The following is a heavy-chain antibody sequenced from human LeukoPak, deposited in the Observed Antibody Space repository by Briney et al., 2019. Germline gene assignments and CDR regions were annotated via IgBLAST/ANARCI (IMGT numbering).Heavy chain of an antibody. CDR2: IRYDGSNK. CDR1: GFTFSSYG. Sequence: GGSLRLSCAASGFTFSSYGMHWVRQAPGKGLEWVAFIRYDGSNKYYADSVKGRFTISRDNSKNTLYLQMNSLRAEDTAVYYCARAGYDYVWGSSHVDYWGQGTLVTVSS. V-gene: IGHV3-30*02. CDR3: ARAGYDYVWGSSHVDY. J-gene: IGHJ4*02. D-gene: IGHD3-16*01.